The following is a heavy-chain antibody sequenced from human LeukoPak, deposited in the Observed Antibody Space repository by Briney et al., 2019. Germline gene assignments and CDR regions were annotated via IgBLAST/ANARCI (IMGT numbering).Heavy chain of an antibody. V-gene: IGHV4-31*02. CDR2: IYYSATT. Sequence: YIYYSATTYYNPSLKSRVTISVDTSKNQFSLKLSSVTAADTAVYYCARDAPYSSSWYYFDYWGQGTLVTVSS. J-gene: IGHJ4*02. CDR3: ARDAPYSSSWYYFDY. D-gene: IGHD6-13*01.